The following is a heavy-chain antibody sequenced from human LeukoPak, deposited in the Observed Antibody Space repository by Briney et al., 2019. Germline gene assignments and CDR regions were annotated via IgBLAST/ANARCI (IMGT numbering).Heavy chain of an antibody. CDR1: GYTFTSYG. V-gene: IGHV1-46*01. CDR3: ARGRQLWSVGNWFDP. Sequence: ASVKVSCKASGYTFTSYGISWVRQAPGQGLEWMGIINPSGGSTSYAQKFQGRVTMTRDTSTSTVYMELSSLRSEDTAVYYCARGRQLWSVGNWFDPWGQGTLVTVSS. CDR2: INPSGGST. D-gene: IGHD5-18*01. J-gene: IGHJ5*02.